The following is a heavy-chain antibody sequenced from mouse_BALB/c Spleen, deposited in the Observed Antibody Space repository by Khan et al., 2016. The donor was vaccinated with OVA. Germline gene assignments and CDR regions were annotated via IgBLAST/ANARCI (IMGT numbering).Heavy chain of an antibody. D-gene: IGHD2-1*01. CDR3: SRSGYGTFAY. CDR1: GYTFTNYY. V-gene: IGHV1S81*02. CDR2: INPSNGGT. J-gene: IGHJ3*01. Sequence: QVQLKESGAELVKPGASVRLSCKASGYTFTNYYLYWVKQRSGHGLEWIGDINPSNGGTNFNEKFKNKVTLTVDKSSSTAYMQLSSLTSEDSAVYYCSRSGYGTFAYWGQGTLVTVAA.